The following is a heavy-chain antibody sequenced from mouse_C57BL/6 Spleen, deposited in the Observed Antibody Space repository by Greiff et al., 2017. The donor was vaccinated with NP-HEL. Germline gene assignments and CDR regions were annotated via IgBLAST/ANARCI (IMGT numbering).Heavy chain of an antibody. J-gene: IGHJ3*01. CDR2: IDPSDSYT. V-gene: IGHV1-69*01. CDR1: GYTFTSYW. D-gene: IGHD1-1*01. Sequence: VQLQQPGAELVMPGASVKLSCKASGYTFTSYWMHWVKQRPGQGLEWIGEIDPSDSYTNYNQKFKGKSTLTVDKSSSTAYMQLSSLTSEDSAVYYCATRYYYGSSYDVPFAYWGQGTLVTVSA. CDR3: ATRYYYGSSYDVPFAY.